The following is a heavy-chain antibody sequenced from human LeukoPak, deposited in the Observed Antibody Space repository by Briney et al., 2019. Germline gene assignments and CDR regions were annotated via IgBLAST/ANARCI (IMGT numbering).Heavy chain of an antibody. J-gene: IGHJ6*04. CDR1: GFTFSYYA. D-gene: IGHD3-10*02. Sequence: GGSLRLSCAASGFTFSYYAMSWVRQAPGQGLEWVSAISSSGSTIYYADSVKGRFTISRDNAKNSLYLQMNSLRAEDTAVYYCAELGITMIGGVWGKGTTVTISS. CDR3: AELGITMIGGV. V-gene: IGHV3-48*03. CDR2: ISSSGSTI.